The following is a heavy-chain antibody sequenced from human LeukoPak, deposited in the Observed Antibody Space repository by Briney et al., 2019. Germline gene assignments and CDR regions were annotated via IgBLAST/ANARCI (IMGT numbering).Heavy chain of an antibody. V-gene: IGHV4-4*02. CDR1: GGSISSSNW. Sequence: SETLSLTCAVSGGSISSSNWWSWVRQPPGKGLEWIGKIYHSGSTNYNPSLKSRVTISVDTSKNQFSLKVDSVTAADTAVYYCARDHPTPTTGYMDVWGKGTTVTVSS. CDR2: IYHSGST. D-gene: IGHD1-26*01. J-gene: IGHJ6*03. CDR3: ARDHPTPTTGYMDV.